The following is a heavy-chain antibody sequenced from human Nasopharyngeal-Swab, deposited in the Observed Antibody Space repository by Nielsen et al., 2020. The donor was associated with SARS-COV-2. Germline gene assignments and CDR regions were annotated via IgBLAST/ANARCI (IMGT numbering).Heavy chain of an antibody. V-gene: IGHV3-33*06. Sequence: WIRQPPGKGLEWVAVIWNDGSNKYYADSVKGRFTISRDNSKNTLYLQMNSLRAEDTAVYYCAKDKPVVPAAFVPNAFDIWGQGTMVTVSS. CDR3: AKDKPVVPAAFVPNAFDI. J-gene: IGHJ3*02. D-gene: IGHD2-2*01. CDR2: IWNDGSNK.